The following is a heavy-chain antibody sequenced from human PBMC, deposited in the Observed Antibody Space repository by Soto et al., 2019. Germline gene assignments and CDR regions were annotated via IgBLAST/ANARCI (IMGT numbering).Heavy chain of an antibody. D-gene: IGHD3-9*01. CDR2: IYYSGST. J-gene: IGHJ4*02. Sequence: QVQLQEPGPGLVKPSQTLSLTCTVSGGSISSGGYYWSWIRQHPGKGLEWIGYIYYSGSTYYNPSLKSRVTISVDTSKNQFSLKLSSVTAADTAVYYCARFDWLFLRAFDYWGQGTLVTVSS. CDR1: GGSISSGGYY. V-gene: IGHV4-31*03. CDR3: ARFDWLFLRAFDY.